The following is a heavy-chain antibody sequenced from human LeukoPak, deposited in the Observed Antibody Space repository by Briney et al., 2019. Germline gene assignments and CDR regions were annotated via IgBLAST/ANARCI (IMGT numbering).Heavy chain of an antibody. J-gene: IGHJ4*02. V-gene: IGHV3-7*05. CDR3: ATWSDAWEFDS. Sequence: GGSLRLSCPASGFTFSNSWMTWLRQAPGKGLEWVAHIKEDGTDKYYVDSVTGRFTISRDNTINSLYLQMSSLRAEDTAVYYCATWSDAWEFDSWGQGTLVSVSS. CDR2: IKEDGTDK. CDR1: GFTFSNSW. D-gene: IGHD1-26*01.